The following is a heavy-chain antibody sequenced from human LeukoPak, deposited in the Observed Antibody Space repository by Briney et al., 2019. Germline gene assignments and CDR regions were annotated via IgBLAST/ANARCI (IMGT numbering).Heavy chain of an antibody. J-gene: IGHJ6*02. V-gene: IGHV4-31*03. CDR1: GGSISSGGYY. CDR2: IYYSGST. D-gene: IGHD1-26*01. CDR3: ARGGYYYYYGMDV. Sequence: KPPQTLSLTCTVSGGSISSGGYYWSWIRQHPGKGLEWIGYIYYSGSTYYNPSLKSRVTISVDTSKNQFSLKLSSVTAADTAVYYCARGGYYYYYGMDVWGQGTTVTVSS.